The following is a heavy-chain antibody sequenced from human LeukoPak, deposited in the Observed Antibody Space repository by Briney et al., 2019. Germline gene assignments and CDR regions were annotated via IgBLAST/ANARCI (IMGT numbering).Heavy chain of an antibody. Sequence: GGSLRLSCAASGFTFSSYWMSWVRQAPGKGLEWVANIKQDGSEKYYVDSVKGRFTISRDNAKNSLYLQMNSLRAEDTAVYYCAGGGYCSGGSCYSTGYDAFDIWGQGTMVTVSS. CDR3: AGGGYCSGGSCYSTGYDAFDI. D-gene: IGHD2-15*01. CDR1: GFTFSSYW. V-gene: IGHV3-7*01. CDR2: IKQDGSEK. J-gene: IGHJ3*02.